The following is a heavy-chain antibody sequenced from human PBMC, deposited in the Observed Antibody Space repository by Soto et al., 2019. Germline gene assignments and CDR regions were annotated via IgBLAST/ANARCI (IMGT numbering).Heavy chain of an antibody. Sequence: QVQLQESGPGLVKPSQTLSLTCTVSGGSISSGDYYWNWIRQPPGKGLEWIGYIYYSGNTYYNPSLKSRVTISVDTSKNQFSLKLGSVTAADTAVYHCARGTYYYGSRARYYFDYWGQGTLVTVSS. CDR3: ARGTYYYGSRARYYFDY. V-gene: IGHV4-30-4*01. CDR1: GGSISSGDYY. J-gene: IGHJ4*02. D-gene: IGHD3-22*01. CDR2: IYYSGNT.